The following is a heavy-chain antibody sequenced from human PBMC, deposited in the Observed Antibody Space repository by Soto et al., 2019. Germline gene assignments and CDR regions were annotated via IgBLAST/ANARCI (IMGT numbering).Heavy chain of an antibody. CDR2: IFHDGYI. V-gene: IGHV4-39*01. Sequence: QVQLQESGPGLVMPSETLSLTCSVSGDSISGSPYYWGWIRQPPGKRLEWIGSIFHDGYIVYTPSLKSRVTISVDTSKNHFSLKLTSVAAADTAIYFCARLQTAVPHYWGQGILVTVSS. CDR1: GDSISGSPYY. J-gene: IGHJ4*02. D-gene: IGHD6-13*01. CDR3: ARLQTAVPHY.